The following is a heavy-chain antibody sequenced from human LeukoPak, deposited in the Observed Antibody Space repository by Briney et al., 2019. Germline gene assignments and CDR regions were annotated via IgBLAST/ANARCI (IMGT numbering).Heavy chain of an antibody. J-gene: IGHJ5*02. CDR3: ARAPNWFDL. CDR1: GGSISSSH. CDR2: VYNSGRI. Sequence: SATLSLTCAVSGGSISSSHWSWIRQSAGKRLEWIGRVYNSGRITSNPSLASRVTLSLDTSKNQLSLILTSVTAADTAVYYCARAPNWFDLWGQGTLVTVSS. V-gene: IGHV4-4*07.